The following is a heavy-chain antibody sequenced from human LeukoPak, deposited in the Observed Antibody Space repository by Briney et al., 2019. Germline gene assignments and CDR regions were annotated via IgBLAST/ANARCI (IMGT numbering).Heavy chain of an antibody. J-gene: IGHJ5*01. V-gene: IGHV4-34*01. Sequence: PSETLSLTCAVYDGSFSGYYCSWIRQPPGKGLEWIGEINHSGSANYNPSLKSRVTILLDTSKNQFSLTLSSVTAADTAVYYCARRPRGVIIKTWFDSWGQGTLVTVSS. CDR3: ARRPRGVIIKTWFDS. CDR1: DGSFSGYY. D-gene: IGHD3-10*01. CDR2: INHSGSA.